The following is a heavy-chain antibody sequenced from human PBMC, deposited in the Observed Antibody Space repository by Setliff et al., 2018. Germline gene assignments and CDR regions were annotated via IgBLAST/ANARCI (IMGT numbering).Heavy chain of an antibody. CDR1: GFTFSRYW. J-gene: IGHJ4*02. Sequence: LRLSCAASGFTFSRYWMSWVRQAPGKGLEWVANIKQDGSEKYYVDSVKGRFTISRDNAKNSLYLQMNSLRAEDTAVYYCARDSVYSHAPYYFDYWGQGTLVTVSS. V-gene: IGHV3-7*01. D-gene: IGHD5-18*01. CDR2: IKQDGSEK. CDR3: ARDSVYSHAPYYFDY.